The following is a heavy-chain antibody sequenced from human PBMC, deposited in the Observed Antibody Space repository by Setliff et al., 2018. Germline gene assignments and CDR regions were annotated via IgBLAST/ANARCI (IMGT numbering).Heavy chain of an antibody. V-gene: IGHV1-18*01. Sequence: GASVKVSCKASGYTFTNYGISWVRQAPGQGLEWMGWISASNGNTNSAQKLQGRVTMTTDTSTSTAYMELRSLRSDDTAVYYCARDTHQWDLLYFDSWGQGTLVTVSS. J-gene: IGHJ4*02. CDR1: GYTFTNYG. CDR2: ISASNGNT. D-gene: IGHD1-26*01. CDR3: ARDTHQWDLLYFDS.